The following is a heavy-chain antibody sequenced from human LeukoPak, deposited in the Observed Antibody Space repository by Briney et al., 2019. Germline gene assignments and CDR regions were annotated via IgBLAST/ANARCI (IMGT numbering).Heavy chain of an antibody. D-gene: IGHD5-12*01. CDR3: ARDRGYGALDY. Sequence: GGSLRLSCAASGFTFSSYWMQWVRQVPGKGLVWVSRISSDGGTTDYAGSVKGRFTISRDNAKKTLYLQMNSLRADDTAVYYCARDRGYGALDYWGRGTLITVSS. J-gene: IGHJ4*02. CDR2: ISSDGGTT. V-gene: IGHV3-74*01. CDR1: GFTFSSYW.